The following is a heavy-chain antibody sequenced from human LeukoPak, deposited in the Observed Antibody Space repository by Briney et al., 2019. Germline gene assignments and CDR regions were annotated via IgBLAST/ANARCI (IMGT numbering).Heavy chain of an antibody. CDR3: ARDLGGYPFFMDV. CDR2: LDESGRP. Sequence: SETLSLTCSVSGGSIRSGDHHWAWVRQPPGKGLEFIGSLDESGRPYYDRPLKSRVSISGDTSGKQFSLNLTSVTAADTAVYFCARDLGGYPFFMDVWGRGTTVIVSS. CDR1: GGSIRSGDHH. J-gene: IGHJ6*03. V-gene: IGHV4-39*07. D-gene: IGHD2-15*01.